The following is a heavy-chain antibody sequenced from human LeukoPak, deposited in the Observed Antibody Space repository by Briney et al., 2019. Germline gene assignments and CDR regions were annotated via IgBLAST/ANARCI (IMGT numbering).Heavy chain of an antibody. V-gene: IGHV3-23*01. CDR3: ARDGSVVPAAVAAYGMDV. CDR2: IGVSRGST. Sequence: ASVKVSCKVSGGTFSSYAMSWVRQAPGKGLEWVSIIGVSRGSTFYTDSVKGRFTISRDNSKNTLYLQMNSLRAEDTAVYYCARDGSVVPAAVAAYGMDVWGQGTTVTVSS. J-gene: IGHJ6*02. CDR1: GGTFSSYA. D-gene: IGHD2-2*01.